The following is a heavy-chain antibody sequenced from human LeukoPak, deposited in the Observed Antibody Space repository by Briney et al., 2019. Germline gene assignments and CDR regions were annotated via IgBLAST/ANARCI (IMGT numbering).Heavy chain of an antibody. Sequence: PGGSLRLSCAASGFTFSSYGMHWVRKAPGKGLEWVAFIRYNGSNKYYADSVKGRFTISRDNSKNTLYLQMNSLRAEDTAVYYCAKDVSLAAGPDYWGQGTLVTVSS. J-gene: IGHJ4*02. CDR1: GFTFSSYG. CDR2: IRYNGSNK. V-gene: IGHV3-30*02. CDR3: AKDVSLAAGPDY. D-gene: IGHD6-6*01.